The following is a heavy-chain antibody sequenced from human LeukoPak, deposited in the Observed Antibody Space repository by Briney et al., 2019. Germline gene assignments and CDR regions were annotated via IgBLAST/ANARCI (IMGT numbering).Heavy chain of an antibody. Sequence: GGSLRLSCAASGFTFSSYAMSWVRQAPGKGLEWVSTFSGSGGNTYYADSVKGRFTISRHNAKNSLYLQMNSLRAEDTAVYYCARGYSNYGYAFDIWGQGTLVTVSS. J-gene: IGHJ3*02. CDR3: ARGYSNYGYAFDI. CDR2: FSGSGGNT. CDR1: GFTFSSYA. V-gene: IGHV3-21*01. D-gene: IGHD4-11*01.